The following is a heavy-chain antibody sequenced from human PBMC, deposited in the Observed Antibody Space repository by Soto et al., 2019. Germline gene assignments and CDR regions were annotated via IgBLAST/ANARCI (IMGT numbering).Heavy chain of an antibody. CDR3: TRGMEVWSGYPWYCLDY. J-gene: IGHJ4*02. D-gene: IGHD3-3*01. Sequence: EVQLVEAGGGLVQPGGSLKLSRADSGFIFSDSALHWVRQASGKGLEWVGRIRRKANNYATTYAASVEGRLAISTDDSKKTAKLQTNSPETEDTARCYGTRGMEVWSGYPWYCLDYWGQGTLVTVSS. CDR1: GFIFSDSA. V-gene: IGHV3-73*02. CDR2: IRRKANNYAT.